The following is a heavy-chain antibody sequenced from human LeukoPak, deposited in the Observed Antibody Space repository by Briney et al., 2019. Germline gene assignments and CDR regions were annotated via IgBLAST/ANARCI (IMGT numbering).Heavy chain of an antibody. J-gene: IGHJ4*01. CDR1: GGSFSGYY. CDR2: INHSGST. Sequence: SETLSLTCGVYGGSFSGYYWSWIRQPPGKGLEWIGEINHSGSTNYNPSLKSRVTISVDTSKNQFSLKLSSVTAADTAVYYCARGNYYDSSGYYGYWGHGTLVTVSS. D-gene: IGHD3-22*01. V-gene: IGHV4-34*01. CDR3: ARGNYYDSSGYYGY.